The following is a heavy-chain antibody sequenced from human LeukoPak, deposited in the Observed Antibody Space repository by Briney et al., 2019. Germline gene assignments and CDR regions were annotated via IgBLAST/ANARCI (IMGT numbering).Heavy chain of an antibody. Sequence: SETLSLTCTVSGGSISSSGFYWVWIRQPPGKGLEWVGAIFYSGNTYYNPSLKSRVTISVDTSKTQFSLRLSSVTAADTAVYYCARHRMPDALASAFDYWGQGTLVTVSS. J-gene: IGHJ4*02. CDR3: ARHRMPDALASAFDY. CDR2: IFYSGNT. D-gene: IGHD2-15*01. CDR1: GGSISSSGFY. V-gene: IGHV4-39*01.